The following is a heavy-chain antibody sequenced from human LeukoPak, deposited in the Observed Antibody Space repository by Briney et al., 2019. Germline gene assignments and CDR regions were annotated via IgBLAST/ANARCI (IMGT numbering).Heavy chain of an antibody. CDR2: ISYDGSNK. D-gene: IGHD3-22*01. CDR1: GFTFSSYA. Sequence: GGSLRPSCAASGFTFSSYAMHWVRQAPGKGLEWVAVISYDGSNKYYADSVKGRFTISRDNSKNTLYLQMNSLRAEDTAVYYCARSPEDYYDSSGPLDYWGQGTLVTVSS. V-gene: IGHV3-30*04. J-gene: IGHJ4*02. CDR3: ARSPEDYYDSSGPLDY.